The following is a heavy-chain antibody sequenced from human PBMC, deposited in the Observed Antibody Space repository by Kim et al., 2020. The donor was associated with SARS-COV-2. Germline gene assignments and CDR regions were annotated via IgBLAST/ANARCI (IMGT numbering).Heavy chain of an antibody. J-gene: IGHJ4*02. V-gene: IGHV4-34*01. D-gene: IGHD3-22*01. CDR3: ASFYDSSGYYY. Sequence: TNHNPSLTSRVTISVDTSKNQFSLKLSSVTAADTAVYYCASFYDSSGYYYWGQGTLVTVSS. CDR2: T.